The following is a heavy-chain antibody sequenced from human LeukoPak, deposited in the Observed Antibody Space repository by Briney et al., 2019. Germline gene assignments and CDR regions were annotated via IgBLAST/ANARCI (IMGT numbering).Heavy chain of an antibody. CDR1: GYTFTSYG. D-gene: IGHD3-3*01. J-gene: IGHJ4*02. Sequence: ASVKVSCXASGYTFTSYGISWVRRAPGQGLEWMGWISAYNGNTNYAQKLQGRVTMTTDTSTSTAYMELRSLRSDDTAVYYCARDRQYYDFWSGPDYWGQGTLVTVSS. CDR2: ISAYNGNT. CDR3: ARDRQYYDFWSGPDY. V-gene: IGHV1-18*01.